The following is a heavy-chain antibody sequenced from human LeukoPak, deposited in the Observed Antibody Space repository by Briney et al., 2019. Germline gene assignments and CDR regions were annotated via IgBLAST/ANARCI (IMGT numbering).Heavy chain of an antibody. V-gene: IGHV3-48*03. CDR3: AGGHTVTTIYYYYYYGMDV. Sequence: VQLGGSLRLSCAASGFTFSSYEMNWVRQAPGKGLEWVSYISSSGSTIYYADSVKGRFTISRDNAKNSLYLQMNSLRAEDTAVYYCAGGHTVTTIYYYYYYGMDVWGQGTTVTVSS. CDR2: ISSSGSTI. CDR1: GFTFSSYE. D-gene: IGHD4-17*01. J-gene: IGHJ6*02.